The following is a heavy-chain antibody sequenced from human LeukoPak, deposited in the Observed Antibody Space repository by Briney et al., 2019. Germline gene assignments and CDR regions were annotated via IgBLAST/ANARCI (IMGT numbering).Heavy chain of an antibody. D-gene: IGHD4-17*01. CDR2: IYSSSTSI. Sequence: GGSLRLSCAASGFTFSRYSMNWVRQAPGMGLEWVSYIYSSSTSIYYADSVKGRFTISRDNAKNSLYLQMNRLRDEDTAVYYCATDRTTGIFDNWGQGTLVTASS. CDR1: GFTFSRYS. J-gene: IGHJ4*02. V-gene: IGHV3-48*02. CDR3: ATDRTTGIFDN.